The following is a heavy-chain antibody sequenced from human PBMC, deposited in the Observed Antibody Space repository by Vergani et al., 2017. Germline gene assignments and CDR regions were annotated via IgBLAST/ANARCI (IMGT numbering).Heavy chain of an antibody. V-gene: IGHV4-30-4*01. CDR3: ARESYGSGSYYKAFDY. D-gene: IGHD3-10*01. CDR1: GGSISSGDYY. J-gene: IGHJ4*02. CDR2: IYYSGST. Sequence: QVQLQESGPGLVKPSQTLSLTCTVSGGSISSGDYYWSWIRQPPGKGLGWIGYIYYSGSTYYNPSLKSRVTISVDTSKNQFSLKLSSVTAADTAVYYCARESYGSGSYYKAFDYWGQGTLVTVSS.